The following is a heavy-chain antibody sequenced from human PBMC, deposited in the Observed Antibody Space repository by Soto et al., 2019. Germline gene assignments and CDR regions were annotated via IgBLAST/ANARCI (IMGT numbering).Heavy chain of an antibody. CDR3: AKTHYYDSSGYYLDYFHY. CDR2: ISYSGGNT. V-gene: IGHV3-23*01. D-gene: IGHD3-22*01. J-gene: IGHJ4*02. CDR1: GVTFSSYA. Sequence: GGSVRLSCAASGVTFSSYAMSWVRQAPGKGLEWVSGISYSGGNTYYADSVKGRFTISRDNAKNTLYLRMNSLRAEATALYDCAKTHYYDSSGYYLDYFHYWGQGTLVTVSS.